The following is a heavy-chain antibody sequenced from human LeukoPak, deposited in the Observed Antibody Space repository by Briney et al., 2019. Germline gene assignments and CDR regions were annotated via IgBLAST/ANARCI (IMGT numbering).Heavy chain of an antibody. CDR2: INPNSGGT. D-gene: IGHD3-22*01. Sequence: ASVKVSCKASGYTFTGYYMHWVRQAPGQGLEWMGWINPNSGGTNYAQKFQGWVTMTRDTSISTAYMELSRLRSDDTAVYYCARTRLRDYYDSSGYHEGFDYWGQGTLVTVSS. J-gene: IGHJ4*02. CDR1: GYTFTGYY. CDR3: ARTRLRDYYDSSGYHEGFDY. V-gene: IGHV1-2*04.